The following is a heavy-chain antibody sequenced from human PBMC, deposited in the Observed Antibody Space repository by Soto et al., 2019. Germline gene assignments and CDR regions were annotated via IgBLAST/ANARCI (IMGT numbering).Heavy chain of an antibody. CDR1: GYTFNSYG. CDR3: ARESPPADY. V-gene: IGHV1-18*01. CDR2: TSAYNDNT. J-gene: IGHJ4*02. Sequence: GASVKVSCKASGYTFNSYGISWVRQAPGQGLEWMGWTSAYNDNTNYAQNLQGRVTMTTDTSTSTAYMELRSLRSDDTAVYYCARESPPADYWGQGTLVTVSS.